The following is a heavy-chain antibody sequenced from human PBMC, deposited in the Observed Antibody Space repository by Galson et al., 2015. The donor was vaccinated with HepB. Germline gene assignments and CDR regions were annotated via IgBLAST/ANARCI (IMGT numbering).Heavy chain of an antibody. D-gene: IGHD5-12*01. CDR2: INPSDGYT. J-gene: IGHJ6*04. CDR3: ARVVPTITDSDHYGMDV. CDR1: GYTFINHY. V-gene: IGHV1-46*01. Sequence: QSGAEVKKPGESLRISCKASGYTFINHYLYWVRQAPGQGLEWMGLINPSDGYTAFAQKFRGRVTMTRDTSTSTVYMDLNSLRSDDTAVYYCARVVPTITDSDHYGMDVWGDGTTVTVSS.